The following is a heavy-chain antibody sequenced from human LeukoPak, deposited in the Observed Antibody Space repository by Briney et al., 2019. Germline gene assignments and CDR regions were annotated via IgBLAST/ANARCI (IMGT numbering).Heavy chain of an antibody. CDR3: ATVPRRPRYYYFGMGV. V-gene: IGHV1-24*01. CDR2: FDPQDGET. CDR1: GYTLTEAP. J-gene: IGHJ6*02. Sequence: ASVKVSCKVSGYTLTEAPIHWVRQAPGKGLEWMGGFDPQDGETIYAQKLQGRVTMTEDTSTNTAYMELSSLRSEDTAVYYCATVPRRPRYYYFGMGVWGQGTTATVSS.